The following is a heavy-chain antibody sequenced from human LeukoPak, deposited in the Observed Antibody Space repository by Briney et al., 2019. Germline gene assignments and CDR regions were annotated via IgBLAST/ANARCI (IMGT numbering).Heavy chain of an antibody. Sequence: GGSLRLSCAASGFTFSTYAMSWVRQAPGKGLECVSSISGRDGSTYYADSVKGRFTISRDNSKNTLYLQMNSLRADDTAVYYCASPVFGGLATRGAFDYWGQGTLVTVSS. J-gene: IGHJ4*02. CDR2: ISGRDGST. CDR1: GFTFSTYA. V-gene: IGHV3-23*01. CDR3: ASPVFGGLATRGAFDY. D-gene: IGHD3-10*01.